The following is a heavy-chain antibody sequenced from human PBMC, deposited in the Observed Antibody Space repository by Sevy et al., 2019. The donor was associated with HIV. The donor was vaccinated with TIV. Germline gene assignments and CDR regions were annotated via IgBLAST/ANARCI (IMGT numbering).Heavy chain of an antibody. Sequence: ASVKVSCKASGYTFTSYGISWVRQAPGQGLEWMGWISSYNGKTNIAQKLQEKFTMTTDTSTSTAYMGLRSLRSDDPAVYYCARDGQVYSSSSGGYYYYGMDVWGQGTTVTVSS. CDR1: GYTFTSYG. D-gene: IGHD6-6*01. CDR2: ISSYNGKT. V-gene: IGHV1-18*04. J-gene: IGHJ6*02. CDR3: ARDGQVYSSSSGGYYYYGMDV.